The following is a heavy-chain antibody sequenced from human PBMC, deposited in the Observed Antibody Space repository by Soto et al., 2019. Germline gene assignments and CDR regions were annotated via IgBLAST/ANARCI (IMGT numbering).Heavy chain of an antibody. CDR3: AREYCSGGSCYSHYYYGMDV. J-gene: IGHJ6*02. CDR2: ISAYNGNT. D-gene: IGHD2-15*01. CDR1: GYTFTSYG. V-gene: IGHV1-18*01. Sequence: QVQLVQSGAEVKKPGASVKVSCKASGYTFTSYGISWVRQAPGQGLEWMGWISAYNGNTNYAQKLQGRVTMTTDTSTRTAYMELRSLRSDDTAVYYCAREYCSGGSCYSHYYYGMDVWGQGTTVTVSS.